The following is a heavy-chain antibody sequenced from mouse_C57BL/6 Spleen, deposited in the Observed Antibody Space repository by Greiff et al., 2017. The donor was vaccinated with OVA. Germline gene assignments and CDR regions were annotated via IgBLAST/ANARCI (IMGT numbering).Heavy chain of an antibody. CDR2: IRSTSNNSAT. CDR1: GFSFNTYA. CDR3: VRVGYCDY. Sequence: EVKLVESGGGLVQPKGSLKLSCAASGFSFNTYAMNWVRQAPGKGLEWVARIRSTSNNSATYYADSVKDRFTISRDDSESMLYLQMHNLKTRDTAMCYCVRVGYCDYRGQGTTLTVSS. V-gene: IGHV10-1*01. J-gene: IGHJ2*01.